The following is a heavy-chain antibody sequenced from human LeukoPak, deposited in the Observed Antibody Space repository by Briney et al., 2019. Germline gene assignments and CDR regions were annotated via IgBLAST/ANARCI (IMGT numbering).Heavy chain of an antibody. V-gene: IGHV3-7*01. J-gene: IGHJ6*03. CDR1: GYSFSSYW. Sequence: GESLKISCKGSGYSFSSYWMSWVRQAPGKGLEWVANIKQDGSEKYYVDSVKGRFTISRDNAKNSLYLQMNSLRAEDTAVYYCARDRGSSYYYYYYMDVWGKGTTVTVSS. CDR2: IKQDGSEK. CDR3: ARDRGSSYYYYYYMDV.